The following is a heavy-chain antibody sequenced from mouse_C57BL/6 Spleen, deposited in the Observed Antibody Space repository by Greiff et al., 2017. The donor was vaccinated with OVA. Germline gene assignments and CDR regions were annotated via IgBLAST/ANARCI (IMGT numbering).Heavy chain of an antibody. CDR1: GYSFTDYN. CDR2: INPNSGTT. J-gene: IGHJ2*01. Sequence: VQLKESGPELVKPGASVKISCKASGYSFTDYNMNWVKQSNGKSLEWIGVINPNSGTTSYNQKFKGKATLPVDQSSSTAYMQLNNLTSEDSSVSYCARPSSMYYYSSSYVPEFDYWGQGTTLSVSS. D-gene: IGHD1-1*01. V-gene: IGHV1-39*01. CDR3: ARPSSMYYYSSSYVPEFDY.